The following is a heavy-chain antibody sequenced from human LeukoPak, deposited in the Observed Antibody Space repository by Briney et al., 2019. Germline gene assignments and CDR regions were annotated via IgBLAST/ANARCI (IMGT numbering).Heavy chain of an antibody. Sequence: ASVKVSCKASGGTFSSYAISWVRQAPGQGLEWMGRIIPILGIANYAQKFQGRVTITRNTSISTAYMELSSLRSEDTAVYYCARGRGTTVVTHGAFDIWGQGTMVTVSS. CDR1: GGTFSSYA. CDR3: ARGRGTTVVTHGAFDI. CDR2: IIPILGIA. J-gene: IGHJ3*02. D-gene: IGHD4-23*01. V-gene: IGHV1-69*04.